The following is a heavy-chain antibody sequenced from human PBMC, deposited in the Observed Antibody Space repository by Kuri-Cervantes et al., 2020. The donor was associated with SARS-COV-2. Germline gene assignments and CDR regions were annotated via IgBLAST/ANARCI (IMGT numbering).Heavy chain of an antibody. CDR3: AKGALCGKCVISEEPFDY. CDR2: ISYDGTNA. Sequence: GESLKISCAASGFTFSDYAMHWVRQAPGKGLEWVAFISYDGTNAYYGDSVKGRFTISRDNSKNTLYLEMNSLRAEDTALYYCAKGALCGKCVISEEPFDYWGQGTLVTVSS. CDR1: GFTFSDYA. V-gene: IGHV3-30*18. D-gene: IGHD1-26*01. J-gene: IGHJ4*02.